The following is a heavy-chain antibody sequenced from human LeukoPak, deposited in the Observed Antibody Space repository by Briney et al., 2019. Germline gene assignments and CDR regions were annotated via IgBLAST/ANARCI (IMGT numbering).Heavy chain of an antibody. CDR3: ARLYRPGGRTGDVFDI. J-gene: IGHJ3*02. CDR1: GGSISSRNYY. Sequence: KPSETLSLTCTVSGGSISSRNYYWRWIRQPPGKGLEWIGYIDYSGNTNYSPSLRSRVTTSLDMSKNQFSLEMNWVTAADTAMFYCARLYRPGGRTGDVFDIWGQGTMVTVSS. V-gene: IGHV4-61*05. D-gene: IGHD3-16*02. CDR2: IDYSGNT.